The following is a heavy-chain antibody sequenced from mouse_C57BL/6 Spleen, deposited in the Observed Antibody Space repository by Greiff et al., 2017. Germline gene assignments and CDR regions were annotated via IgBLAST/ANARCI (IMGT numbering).Heavy chain of an antibody. D-gene: IGHD2-3*01. V-gene: IGHV14-4*01. J-gene: IGHJ3*01. Sequence: EVQLQQSGAELVRPGASVKLSCTASGFNIKDDCMHWVKQRPEQGLEWIGWIDPENGDTDYASKFQGKATITADTSSNTAYLQLSSLTSEDTAVYYCTRGGYSSAYWGQGTLVTVSA. CDR2: IDPENGDT. CDR3: TRGGYSSAY. CDR1: GFNIKDDC.